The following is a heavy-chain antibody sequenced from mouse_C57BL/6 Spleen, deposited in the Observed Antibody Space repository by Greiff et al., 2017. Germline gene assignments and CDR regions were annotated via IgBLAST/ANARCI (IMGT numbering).Heavy chain of an antibody. CDR1: GFSLTSYG. Sequence: VQVVESGPGLVQPSQSLSITCTVSGFSLTSYGVHWVRQSPGKGLEWLGVIWSGGSTDYNAAFISRPSISKDNSKSQVFFKMNSLQADDTAIYYCARNDYGYYAMDYWGQGTSVTVSS. CDR3: ARNDYGYYAMDY. J-gene: IGHJ4*01. V-gene: IGHV2-2*01. CDR2: IWSGGST. D-gene: IGHD2-4*01.